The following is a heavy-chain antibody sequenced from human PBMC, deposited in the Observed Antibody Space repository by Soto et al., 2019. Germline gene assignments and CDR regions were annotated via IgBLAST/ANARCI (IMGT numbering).Heavy chain of an antibody. D-gene: IGHD6-19*01. CDR1: GFTFSSYG. J-gene: IGHJ4*02. CDR2: ISYDGSNR. CDR3: AKDQQWLVTSIPGN. Sequence: LRLSCAASGFTFSSYGMHWVRQAPGKGLEWVAVISYDGSNRYYADSVKGRFTISRDNSKNTLYLQMNSLRAEDTAVYYCAKDQQWLVTSIPGNWGQGTLVTVSS. V-gene: IGHV3-30*18.